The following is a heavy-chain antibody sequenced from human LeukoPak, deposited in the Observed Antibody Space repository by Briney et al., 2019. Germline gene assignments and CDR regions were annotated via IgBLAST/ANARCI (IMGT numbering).Heavy chain of an antibody. CDR3: VKDPGYSSSWYFDY. D-gene: IGHD6-13*01. CDR2: ISSNGGAT. J-gene: IGHJ4*02. V-gene: IGHV3-64D*06. Sequence: GGSLRLSCSASGFTFSNFAMHWVRQAPGKGLEYVSTISSNGGATSYADSVKGRFTFSRDNSKNTLCLQMSSLRPEDTAVYYCVKDPGYSSSWYFDYWGQGTLVPVSS. CDR1: GFTFSNFA.